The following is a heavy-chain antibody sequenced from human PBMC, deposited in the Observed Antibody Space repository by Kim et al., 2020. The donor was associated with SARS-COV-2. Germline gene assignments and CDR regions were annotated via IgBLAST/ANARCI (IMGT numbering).Heavy chain of an antibody. V-gene: IGHV3-23*01. D-gene: IGHD1-26*01. J-gene: IGHJ4*01. CDR1: GCIFSSCG. Sequence: GGSLRLSCVASGCIFSSCGMHWVRQAPGKGLEWVSGIGGSGSTTYYGDSVKGRFTISRDNSKNTLYLQMNSLRADDTAVYFCAKLVGAVLSDFWGHGTLVTVSS. CDR3: AKLVGAVLSDF. CDR2: IGGSGSTT.